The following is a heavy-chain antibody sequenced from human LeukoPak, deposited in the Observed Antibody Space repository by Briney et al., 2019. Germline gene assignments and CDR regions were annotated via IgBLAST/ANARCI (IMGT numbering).Heavy chain of an antibody. CDR2: IYYSGST. V-gene: IGHV4-39*01. CDR3: ARLSIPLDY. Sequence: SGTLSLTCAVSGGSISSSNWWSWIRQPPGKGLEWIGSIYYSGSTYYNPSLKSRVTISVDTSKNQFSLKLSSVTAADTAVYYCARLSIPLDYWGQGTLVTVSS. J-gene: IGHJ4*02. CDR1: GGSISSSNW.